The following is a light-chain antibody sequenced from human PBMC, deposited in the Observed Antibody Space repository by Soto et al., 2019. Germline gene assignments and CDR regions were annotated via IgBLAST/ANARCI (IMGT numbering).Light chain of an antibody. Sequence: QTVVTQSPSASASLGASVKLTCTLSSGHSSYAIAWHQQQPEKGPRFLMKLNTDGSHSKGDGIPHRFSGSSSGAERYLTISSLQSEDEADYYCQTWGTGIPVFGGGTKLTVL. CDR1: SGHSSYA. J-gene: IGLJ2*01. CDR3: QTWGTGIPV. V-gene: IGLV4-69*01. CDR2: LNTDGSH.